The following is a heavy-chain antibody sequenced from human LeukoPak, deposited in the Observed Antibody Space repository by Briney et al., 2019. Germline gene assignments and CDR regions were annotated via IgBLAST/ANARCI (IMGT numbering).Heavy chain of an antibody. J-gene: IGHJ4*02. CDR3: ARDKVDTGMIASYYFDY. V-gene: IGHV3-30*14. CDR2: ISSDGGTK. Sequence: GGSLRLSCAASGFTFSSYPMHWVRQAPGKGLEWLAVISSDGGTKYYTESVKGRFTISRDNSKNTLYLQMNSLRAEDTAVYYCARDKVDTGMIASYYFDYWGQGTLVTVSS. CDR1: GFTFSSYP. D-gene: IGHD5-18*01.